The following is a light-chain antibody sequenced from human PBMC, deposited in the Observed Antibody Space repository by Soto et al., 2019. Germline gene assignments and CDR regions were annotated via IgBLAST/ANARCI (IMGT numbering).Light chain of an antibody. CDR3: QQYGSSPSVT. Sequence: EIVLTQSPGTLSLSPGERATLSCRASQSVSSSYLAWYQQKPGQAPRLLIYGASSRATGIPDRFSGSGSGTDFTLTISRLEPEDFAVYYCQQYGSSPSVTFGQGTKVEIK. CDR2: GAS. V-gene: IGKV3-20*01. J-gene: IGKJ1*01. CDR1: QSVSSSY.